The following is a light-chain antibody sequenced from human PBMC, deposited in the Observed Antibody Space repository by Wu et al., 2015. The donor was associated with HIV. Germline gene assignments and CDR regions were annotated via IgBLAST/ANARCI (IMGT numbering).Light chain of an antibody. Sequence: DIQMTQSPSTLSASVGDRVTITCRASQSISPWLAWYQQKPGKAPNHLIYKASTLESGVPSRFSGSGSGTEFTLTIISLQPDDFATYFCQQYNGYSRTFGQGTKVEVK. CDR2: KAS. CDR3: QQYNGYSRT. J-gene: IGKJ1*01. CDR1: QSISPW. V-gene: IGKV1-5*03.